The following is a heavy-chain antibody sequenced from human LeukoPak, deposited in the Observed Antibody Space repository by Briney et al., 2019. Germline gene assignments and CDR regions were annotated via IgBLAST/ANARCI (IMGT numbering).Heavy chain of an antibody. CDR3: AKDSYYYGMDV. CDR1: GFTFSSYW. Sequence: GGSLRLSCVASGFTFSSYWMHWVRQTPGKGLMWVSRIKSDGSITSYADSVKGRFTISRDNAKNSLYLQMNSLRAEDTALYYCAKDSYYYGMDVWGQGTTVTVSS. V-gene: IGHV3-74*01. J-gene: IGHJ6*02. CDR2: IKSDGSIT.